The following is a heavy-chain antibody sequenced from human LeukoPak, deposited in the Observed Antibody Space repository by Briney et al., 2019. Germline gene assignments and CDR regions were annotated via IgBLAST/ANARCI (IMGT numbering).Heavy chain of an antibody. D-gene: IGHD3-22*01. Sequence: GGSLRLSCAASGFAFSGSWMHWVRQAPGKGLEWVANIKEDGSEKYYADSVKGRFTISRDNAKNSLFLQMNSLRAEDTAVYYCAKDHPFDYYYDSSGYFLYWGQGTLVTVSS. V-gene: IGHV3-7*05. J-gene: IGHJ4*02. CDR1: GFAFSGSW. CDR2: IKEDGSEK. CDR3: AKDHPFDYYYDSSGYFLY.